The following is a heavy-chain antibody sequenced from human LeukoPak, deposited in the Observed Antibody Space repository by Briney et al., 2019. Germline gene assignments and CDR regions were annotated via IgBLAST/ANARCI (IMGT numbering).Heavy chain of an antibody. V-gene: IGHV1-69*04. CDR3: ARDRPRARYFDY. Sequence: ASVKASCKASEGTFSDYSISWVRQAPGQGLEWMGRIIPILNVPNYAQKFEGRLTITADKSTSTAYMELSSLKSADTAVYFCARDRPRARYFDYWGQGTLVTVSS. CDR1: EGTFSDYS. CDR2: IIPILNVP. J-gene: IGHJ4*02. D-gene: IGHD2-15*01.